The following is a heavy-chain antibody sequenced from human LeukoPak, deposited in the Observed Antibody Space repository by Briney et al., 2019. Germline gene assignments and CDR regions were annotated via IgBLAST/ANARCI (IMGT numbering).Heavy chain of an antibody. J-gene: IGHJ4*02. CDR1: GFTFSNYA. V-gene: IGHV3-23*01. CDR3: AKDIQTWPRFPDY. CDR2: ISDSGSTA. Sequence: GGSLRLSCGASGFTFSNYAMSWVRQASGKGLEWVSGISDSGSTAFYADSVKGRFTSSRDNPKSTLYLQMNSLRAEDTAVYYCAKDIQTWPRFPDYWGQGTLVTVSS. D-gene: IGHD5-12*01.